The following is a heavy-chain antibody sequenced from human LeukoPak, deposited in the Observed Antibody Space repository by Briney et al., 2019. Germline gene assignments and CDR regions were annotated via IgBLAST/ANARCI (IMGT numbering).Heavy chain of an antibody. J-gene: IGHJ3*02. V-gene: IGHV4-39*02. Sequence: SETLPLTCAVSGGSVGSGYFYWGWIRQPPGKGLEWIVIVNYSGRTYYNPSLRSRVTTSVDSSNNHFSLRLRSVTAADTAVYYCARYSSSDAFDIWGQGTMVTVSS. CDR3: ARYSSSDAFDI. CDR1: GGSVGSGYFY. D-gene: IGHD6-6*01. CDR2: VNYSGRT.